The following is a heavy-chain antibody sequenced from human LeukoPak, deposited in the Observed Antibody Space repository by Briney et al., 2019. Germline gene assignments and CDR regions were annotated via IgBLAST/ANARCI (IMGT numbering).Heavy chain of an antibody. CDR2: INHSGST. CDR3: ARGRKYYYGSGSYYNVCYMDV. V-gene: IGHV4-34*01. D-gene: IGHD3-10*01. Sequence: SETLSLTCAVYGGSFSGYYWSWIRQPPGKGLEWIGEINHSGSTNYNPSLKSRVTISVDTSKNQFSLKLSSVTAADTAVYYCARGRKYYYGSGSYYNVCYMDVWGKGTTVTVSS. CDR1: GGSFSGYY. J-gene: IGHJ6*03.